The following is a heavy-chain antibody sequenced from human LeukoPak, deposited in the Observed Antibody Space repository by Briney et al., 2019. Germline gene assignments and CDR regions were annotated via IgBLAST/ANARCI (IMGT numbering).Heavy chain of an antibody. CDR2: TYYRSKWYN. J-gene: IGHJ6*02. Sequence: SQTLSLTCAISGDRVSSYSAAWNWIRQSSSRGLEWLGRTYYRSKWYNDYAVSVKSRITINPDTSKNQFSLQLNSVTPEDTAVYYCARGSSSKHYYYYGMDVWGQGTTVTVSS. CDR3: ARGSSSKHYYYYGMDV. V-gene: IGHV6-1*01. CDR1: GDRVSSYSAA. D-gene: IGHD6-13*01.